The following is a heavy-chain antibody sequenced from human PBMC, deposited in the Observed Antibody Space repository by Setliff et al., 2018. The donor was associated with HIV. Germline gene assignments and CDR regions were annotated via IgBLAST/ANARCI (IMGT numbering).Heavy chain of an antibody. Sequence: GESLKISCAVSGIIFSDYTMHWVRQAPGKGLEWVAVISHDGNKKYYADSVKGRFTISRGNSKNTLFLQMNSLRSADTGTYYCARVDVLLAYAANPRVGALDQWGQGTLVTVSS. D-gene: IGHD1-26*01. V-gene: IGHV3-30*04. J-gene: IGHJ4*02. CDR1: GIIFSDYT. CDR2: ISHDGNKK. CDR3: ARVDVLLAYAANPRVGALDQ.